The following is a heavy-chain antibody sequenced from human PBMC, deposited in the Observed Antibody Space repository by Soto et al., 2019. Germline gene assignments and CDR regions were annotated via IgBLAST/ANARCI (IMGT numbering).Heavy chain of an antibody. CDR2: INPSGGST. CDR3: ARNYYDSSGYYVNSYGMDV. D-gene: IGHD3-22*01. V-gene: IGHV1-46*01. CDR1: GYTFTSYY. Sequence: ASVKVSCKASGYTFTSYYMHRVRQAPGQGLEWMGIINPSGGSTSYAQKFQGRVTMTRDTSTSTVYMELSSLRSEDTAVYYCARNYYDSSGYYVNSYGMDVWGQGTTVTVSS. J-gene: IGHJ6*02.